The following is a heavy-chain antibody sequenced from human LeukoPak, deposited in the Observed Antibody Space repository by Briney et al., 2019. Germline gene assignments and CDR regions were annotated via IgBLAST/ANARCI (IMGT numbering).Heavy chain of an antibody. Sequence: GGSLRLPCAASGFTFHDYAMHWVRHVPGKGLEWVSGITWNSGSVLYADSVRGRFTISRDNAKNSLYLQMNSLRPEDMAFYYCAKGLGVASLIVDALDMWGQGTMVTV. J-gene: IGHJ3*02. CDR1: GFTFHDYA. V-gene: IGHV3-9*03. CDR3: AKGLGVASLIVDALDM. D-gene: IGHD3/OR15-3a*01. CDR2: ITWNSGSV.